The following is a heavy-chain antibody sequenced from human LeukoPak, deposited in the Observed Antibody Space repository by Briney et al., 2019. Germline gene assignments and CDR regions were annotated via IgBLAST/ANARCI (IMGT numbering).Heavy chain of an antibody. V-gene: IGHV3-23*01. Sequence: GGSLRLSCAASGFSFSSYAMSWVRQAPGKGLEWVSAISGSGGSTYYADSVKGRFTISKDNSKNTRYLQMNNLRAEDTAVYYCAKDRDRYYYDSSGYFDYWGQGTLVTVSS. J-gene: IGHJ4*02. CDR1: GFSFSSYA. CDR3: AKDRDRYYYDSSGYFDY. CDR2: ISGSGGST. D-gene: IGHD3-22*01.